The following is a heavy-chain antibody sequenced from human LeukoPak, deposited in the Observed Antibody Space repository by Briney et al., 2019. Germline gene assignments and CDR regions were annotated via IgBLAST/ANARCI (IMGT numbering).Heavy chain of an antibody. CDR1: GFTFDDYA. D-gene: IGHD3-16*02. J-gene: IGHJ4*02. Sequence: GRSLRLSCAASGFTFDDYAMHWARQAPGKGLEWVSGISWNSGSIGYADSVKGRFTTSRDNAKNSLYPQMNSLRAEDTALYYCAKGIVGFDYWGQGTLVTVSS. CDR3: AKGIVGFDY. V-gene: IGHV3-9*01. CDR2: ISWNSGSI.